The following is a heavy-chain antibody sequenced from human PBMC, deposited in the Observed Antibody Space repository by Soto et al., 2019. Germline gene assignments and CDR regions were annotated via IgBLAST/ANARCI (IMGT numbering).Heavy chain of an antibody. Sequence: SDALPLNCTFSRDSLISHYLSSIRPPPGKPLEWIGYIFYTGSTTYTPSLESRVTMSVDPSKNQFSLNLSSVSAADTAVYFCAKYRRTAAEGYTLDYWGRGTLVTVSS. D-gene: IGHD6-13*01. V-gene: IGHV4-59*11. CDR1: RDSLISHY. CDR2: IFYTGST. CDR3: AKYRRTAAEGYTLDY. J-gene: IGHJ4*02.